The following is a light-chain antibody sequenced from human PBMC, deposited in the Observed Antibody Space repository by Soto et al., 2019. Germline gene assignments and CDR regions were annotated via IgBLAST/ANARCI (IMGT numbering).Light chain of an antibody. J-gene: IGLJ3*02. CDR1: SSNIGAGYD. CDR2: GDN. V-gene: IGLV1-40*01. Sequence: QSVLTQPPSVSGAPGQRVTISCTGSSSNIGAGYDVHWYQQLPGTAPKLLIYGDNNRPSGVPDRFSGSKSGTSASLAITGLHAYDDADYYCQSYDSSLSALVFGGGTTLTVL. CDR3: QSYDSSLSALV.